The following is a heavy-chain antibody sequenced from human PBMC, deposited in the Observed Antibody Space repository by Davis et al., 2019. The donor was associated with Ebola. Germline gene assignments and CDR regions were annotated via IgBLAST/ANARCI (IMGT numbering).Heavy chain of an antibody. CDR3: AKDLGTSGIVDY. Sequence: GGSLRLSCAASGFTLSGYDMNWVRQAPGKGLQWVAVIWDDGSNKYYADSVKGRFTISRDNSNNTLYLQMNSLRGEDTAIYYCAKDLGTSGIVDYWGQGTLVTVS. CDR2: IWDDGSNK. D-gene: IGHD1-1*01. V-gene: IGHV3-33*06. CDR1: GFTLSGYD. J-gene: IGHJ4*02.